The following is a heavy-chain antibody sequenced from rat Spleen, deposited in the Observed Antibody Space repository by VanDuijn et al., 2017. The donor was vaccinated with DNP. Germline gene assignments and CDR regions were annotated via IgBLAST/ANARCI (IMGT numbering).Heavy chain of an antibody. J-gene: IGHJ2*01. CDR1: GFIFSYYD. Sequence: EVQLVESGGGLVQPGRSLKLSCAASGFIFSYYDMAWVRQAPTKGLEWVASISTGGDNTYFRDSVKGRFTISRDNPKSTLYLQMDSLRSEDTATYYCATHRGYWGQGVMVTVSS. V-gene: IGHV5-25*01. CDR2: ISTGGDNT. CDR3: ATHRGY.